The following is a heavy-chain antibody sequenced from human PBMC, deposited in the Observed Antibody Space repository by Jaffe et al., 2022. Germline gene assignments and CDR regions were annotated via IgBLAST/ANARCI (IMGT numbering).Heavy chain of an antibody. Sequence: QVQLQESGPGLVKPSETLSLTCAVSGYSISSGYYWGWIRQPPGKGLEWIGSIYHSGSTYYNPSLKSRVTISVDTSKNQFSLKLSSVTAADTAVYYCARRGGSGSYYKGAFDIWGQGTMVTVSS. D-gene: IGHD3-10*01. CDR2: IYHSGST. CDR1: GYSISSGYY. V-gene: IGHV4-38-2*01. J-gene: IGHJ3*02. CDR3: ARRGGSGSYYKGAFDI.